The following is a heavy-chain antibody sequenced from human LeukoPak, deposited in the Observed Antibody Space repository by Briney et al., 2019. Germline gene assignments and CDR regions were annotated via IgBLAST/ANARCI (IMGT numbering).Heavy chain of an antibody. Sequence: GGSLRLSCAASGFTLSTYWMNWVRQAPGKGLEWVATIKQDGSEKYYVDSVKGRFTISRDNAKNSLYLQMNSLRAEDTAVYYCAELGITMIGGVWGKGTTVTISS. J-gene: IGHJ6*04. D-gene: IGHD3-10*02. V-gene: IGHV3-7*01. CDR2: IKQDGSEK. CDR3: AELGITMIGGV. CDR1: GFTLSTYW.